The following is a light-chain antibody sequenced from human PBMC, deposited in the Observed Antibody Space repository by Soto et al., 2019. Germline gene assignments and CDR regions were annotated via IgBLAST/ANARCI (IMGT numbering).Light chain of an antibody. CDR1: QSVSTY. J-gene: IGKJ1*01. CDR3: QHSYSSPPWT. Sequence: DLQMTQSPSSLSASVGDRVTISCRASQSVSTYLNWYQQKPGTAPRLLIYRASSVKSGVPPRFSGSGSGRDFTLTISSLRPEDTATYFCQHSYSSPPWTFGRGTKVEVK. V-gene: IGKV1-39*01. CDR2: RAS.